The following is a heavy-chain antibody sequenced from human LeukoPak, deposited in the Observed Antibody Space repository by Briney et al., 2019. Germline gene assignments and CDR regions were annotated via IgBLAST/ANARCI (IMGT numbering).Heavy chain of an antibody. V-gene: IGHV4-4*07. CDR2: IYTSGST. CDR3: AVNYYDSSGYRDY. CDR1: GGSISSYY. D-gene: IGHD3-22*01. Sequence: SETLSLTCTVSGGSISSYYRSWIRQPAGKGLEWIGRIYTSGSTNYNPSLKSRVTMSVDTSKNQFSLKLSSVTAADTAVYYCAVNYYDSSGYRDYWGQGTLVTVSS. J-gene: IGHJ4*02.